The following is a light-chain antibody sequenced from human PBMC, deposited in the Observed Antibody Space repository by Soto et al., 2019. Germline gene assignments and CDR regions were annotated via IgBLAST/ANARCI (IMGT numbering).Light chain of an antibody. V-gene: IGKV4-1*01. CDR1: QSVLYSSNNKNY. Sequence: DIVMTQSPDSLAVSLGERATINCKSSQSVLYSSNNKNYLAWYQQKPGQPPKLLIYWSSTRESGFPDRFSGSGSGTDFTLTICSLQAEDVAVYYCQQYYRPWTFGQGTKVEIK. CDR3: QQYYRPWT. CDR2: WSS. J-gene: IGKJ1*01.